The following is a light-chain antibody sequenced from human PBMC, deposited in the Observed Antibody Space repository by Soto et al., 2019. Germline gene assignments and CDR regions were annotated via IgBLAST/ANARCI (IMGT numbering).Light chain of an antibody. J-gene: IGKJ5*01. V-gene: IGKV3-20*01. CDR3: QQYGSSPPSFT. CDR2: GAS. CDR1: QSVSSSY. Sequence: EIVLTQSPGTLSLPPGERATLSCRASQSVSSSYLAWYQQKPGQAPRLLIYGASSRATGIPDRFSGSGSGTASTLTISRLELEDFAVYYCQQYGSSPPSFTFGQGTRLE.